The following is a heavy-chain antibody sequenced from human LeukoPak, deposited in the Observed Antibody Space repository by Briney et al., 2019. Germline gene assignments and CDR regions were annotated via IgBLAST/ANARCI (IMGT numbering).Heavy chain of an antibody. D-gene: IGHD6-19*01. CDR1: GYTFTSYG. CDR2: ISAYNGNT. V-gene: IGHV1-18*04. J-gene: IGHJ1*01. Sequence: ASVKVSCKASGYTFTSYGISWVRQAPGQGLEWMGWISAYNGNTNYAQKLQGRVTMTTDTSTSTAYMELRSLRSDDTAVYYCARDSLTLYSSGRLPLQHWGQGTLVTVSS. CDR3: ARDSLTLYSSGRLPLQH.